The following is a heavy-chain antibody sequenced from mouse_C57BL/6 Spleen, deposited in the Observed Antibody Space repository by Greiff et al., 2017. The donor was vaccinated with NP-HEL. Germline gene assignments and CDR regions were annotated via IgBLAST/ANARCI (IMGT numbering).Heavy chain of an antibody. CDR1: GYTFTDYE. V-gene: IGHV1-15*01. J-gene: IGHJ3*01. CDR2: IDPETGGT. Sequence: QVQLKESGAELVRPGASVTLSCKASGYTFTDYEMHWVKQTPVHGLEWIGAIDPETGGTAYNQKFKGKAILTADKSSSTAYMELRSLTSEDSAVYYCTRRGSGLSWFAYWGQGTLVTVSA. CDR3: TRRGSGLSWFAY. D-gene: IGHD3-2*02.